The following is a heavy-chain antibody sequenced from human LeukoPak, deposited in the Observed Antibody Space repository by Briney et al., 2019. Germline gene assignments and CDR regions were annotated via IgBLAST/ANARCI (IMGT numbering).Heavy chain of an antibody. D-gene: IGHD6-19*01. CDR3: ARNEGASGWHTIDY. CDR2: TYYRSKWYN. J-gene: IGHJ4*02. CDR1: GESVSSKNGA. Sequence: SQTLSLTCAISGESVSSKNGAWNWIRQSPSRGLEWLGRTYYRSKWYNDYAVSMNGRITINPDTSKNQFSLQLNSVTPDDTAVYYCARNEGASGWHTIDYWGQGTPVTVSS. V-gene: IGHV6-1*01.